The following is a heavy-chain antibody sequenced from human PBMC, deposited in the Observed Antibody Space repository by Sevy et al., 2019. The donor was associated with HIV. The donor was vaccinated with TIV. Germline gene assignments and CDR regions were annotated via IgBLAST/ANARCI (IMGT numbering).Heavy chain of an antibody. V-gene: IGHV3-48*01. CDR2: ISYGSSTI. Sequence: GGSLRLSCAASGFTFSSYSMNWVRQAPGKGLEWISYISYGSSTIYYEDSVKGRFTVSRDNAKNSLYLQMNSLRAEDTAVYYRARGVAALPGYYYGMDVWGQGTTVTVSS. CDR3: ARGVAALPGYYYGMDV. D-gene: IGHD6-6*01. J-gene: IGHJ6*02. CDR1: GFTFSSYS.